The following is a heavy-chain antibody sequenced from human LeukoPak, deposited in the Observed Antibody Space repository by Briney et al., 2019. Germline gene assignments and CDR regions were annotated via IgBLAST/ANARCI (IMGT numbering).Heavy chain of an antibody. J-gene: IGHJ5*02. CDR1: GGAISSGGYY. CDR3: ASYMEKIWFDP. V-gene: IGHV4-31*03. D-gene: IGHD1-1*01. Sequence: SQTLSLTCTVSGGAISSGGYYWSWIRQHPGKGLEWIGYIYYSGSTYYNPSLKSRVTISVDTSKTQFSLKLSSVTAADTAVYYCASYMEKIWFDPWGQGTLVTVSS. CDR2: IYYSGST.